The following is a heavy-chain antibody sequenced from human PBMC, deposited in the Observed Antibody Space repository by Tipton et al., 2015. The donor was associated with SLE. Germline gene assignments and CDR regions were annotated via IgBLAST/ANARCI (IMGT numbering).Heavy chain of an antibody. Sequence: SLRLSCAASGFTFSSYGMHWVRQAPGKGLEWVAFIRYDGSNKYYADSVKGRFTISRDNSKNTLYLQMNSLRVEDTAVYYCAKRPAPDWYFDLWGRGTLVTVSS. V-gene: IGHV3-30*02. J-gene: IGHJ2*01. CDR1: GFTFSSYG. CDR2: IRYDGSNK. CDR3: AKRPAPDWYFDL.